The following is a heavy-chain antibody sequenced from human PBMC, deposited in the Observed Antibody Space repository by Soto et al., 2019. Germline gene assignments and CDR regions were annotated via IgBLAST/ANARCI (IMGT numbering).Heavy chain of an antibody. V-gene: IGHV1-8*01. CDR1: GYTFTCYD. CDR3: ARGAIVVVPAADFDI. J-gene: IGHJ3*02. Sequence: QVQLVQSGAEVKKPGASVKVSCKASGYTFTCYDINWVRQATGQGLEWMGWMNPNSGNTSYAQKFQGRVTMTRNTSISTAYMELSSLRSEDTAVYYCARGAIVVVPAADFDIWGQGTMVTVSS. CDR2: MNPNSGNT. D-gene: IGHD2-2*01.